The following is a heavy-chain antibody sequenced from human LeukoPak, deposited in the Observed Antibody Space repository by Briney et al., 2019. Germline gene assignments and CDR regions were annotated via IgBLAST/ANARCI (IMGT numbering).Heavy chain of an antibody. V-gene: IGHV3-74*01. Sequence: GGSLRLSCAASGFTFSTYWMHWVGQAPGKGPVWVSRINSDGTTTTYADSVKGRFTISRDNARNTLYLQMNTLRAEDTAVYYCARELPFDYWGQGTLVTVSS. J-gene: IGHJ4*02. CDR2: INSDGTTT. CDR1: GFTFSTYW. CDR3: ARELPFDY.